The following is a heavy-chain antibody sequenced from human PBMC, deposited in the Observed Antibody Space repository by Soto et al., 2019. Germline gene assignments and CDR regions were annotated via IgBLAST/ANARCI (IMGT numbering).Heavy chain of an antibody. Sequence: QVQLQESGPGLVKPSETLSLTCTVSGGSIRGYSGSWFRQTAPRGLEWIGRIYTNGNTDYSPSLKSRVTMSVDTSKNQFFLKVTSVTAADTAMYYCARGGARAVAATFDFWGQGSLVTVSS. CDR3: ARGGARAVAATFDF. CDR1: GGSIRGYS. D-gene: IGHD2-15*01. CDR2: IYTNGNT. J-gene: IGHJ4*02. V-gene: IGHV4-4*07.